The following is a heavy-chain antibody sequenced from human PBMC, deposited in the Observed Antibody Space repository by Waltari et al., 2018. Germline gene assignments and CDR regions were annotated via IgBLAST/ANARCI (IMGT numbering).Heavy chain of an antibody. CDR2: ISAYNGNT. CDR1: GYPFTRYG. CDR3: ARGYSSSWKPDAFDI. Sequence: QVQLVQSGAEVKKPGASVKVSCKASGYPFTRYGTSRVRQAPGQGLEWIGWISAYNGNTNYAQKLQGRVTMTTDTSTSTAYMELRSLRSDDTAVYYCARGYSSSWKPDAFDIWGQGTMVTVSS. D-gene: IGHD6-13*01. J-gene: IGHJ3*02. V-gene: IGHV1-18*01.